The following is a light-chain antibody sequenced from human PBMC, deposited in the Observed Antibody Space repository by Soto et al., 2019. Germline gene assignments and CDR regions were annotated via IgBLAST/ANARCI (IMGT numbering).Light chain of an antibody. Sequence: EIVLTQSAATLSLSPGERATLSCMASQSVSSYLAWYQQKPGQAPRLLIYDASNRATGIPARFSGSGSGTDFTLTISSLQSEDFAVYYCQQYNNWPWTFGQGTKV. V-gene: IGKV3-11*01. CDR3: QQYNNWPWT. J-gene: IGKJ1*01. CDR2: DAS. CDR1: QSVSSY.